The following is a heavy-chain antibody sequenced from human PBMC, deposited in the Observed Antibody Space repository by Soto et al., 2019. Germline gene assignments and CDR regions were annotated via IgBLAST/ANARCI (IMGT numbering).Heavy chain of an antibody. CDR3: AGDSSGYSYDAFDI. J-gene: IGHJ3*02. V-gene: IGHV3-74*01. CDR1: GFTFSTYW. CDR2: INSDGTGT. Sequence: PGGSLGLSCAASGFTFSTYWMHWVRQAPGKGLVWVSRINSDGTGTSYADSVKGRITISRDNAKNTLYLQMNSLRSEDTAVYYCAGDSSGYSYDAFDIWGQGTMVTVSS. D-gene: IGHD3-22*01.